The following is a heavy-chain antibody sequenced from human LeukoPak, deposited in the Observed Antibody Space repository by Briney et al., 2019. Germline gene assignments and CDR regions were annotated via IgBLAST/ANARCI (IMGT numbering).Heavy chain of an antibody. D-gene: IGHD3-16*02. CDR1: GYTFTSYG. CDR3: ARDLIGENLYGYVWGSYRYSLDY. Sequence: ASVKVSCKASGYTFTSYGISWVRQAPGQGLEWMGWISAYNGNTNYAQKLQGRVTMTTGTSTSTAYMELRSLRSDDTAVYYCARDLIGENLYGYVWGSYRYSLDYWGQGTLVTVSS. J-gene: IGHJ4*02. CDR2: ISAYNGNT. V-gene: IGHV1-18*01.